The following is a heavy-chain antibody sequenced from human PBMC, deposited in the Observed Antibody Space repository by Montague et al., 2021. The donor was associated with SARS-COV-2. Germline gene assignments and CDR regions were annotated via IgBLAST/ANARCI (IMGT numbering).Heavy chain of an antibody. Sequence: SLRLSCAASGFTFSSYAMHWVRQAPGKGLEWVAVISHDGSNKYYSDSVKGRFTISRDNSKNTLYLQMNSLRAEDTAVYYCARDLVGWGSPFDYWGQGTLVTVSS. V-gene: IGHV3-30-3*01. J-gene: IGHJ4*02. CDR1: GFTFSSYA. CDR2: ISHDGSNK. CDR3: ARDLVGWGSPFDY. D-gene: IGHD7-27*01.